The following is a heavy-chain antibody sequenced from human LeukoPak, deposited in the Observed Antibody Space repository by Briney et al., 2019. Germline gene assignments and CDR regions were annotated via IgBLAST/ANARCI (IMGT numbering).Heavy chain of an antibody. Sequence: GSLRFSCAASGFTFSNAWMSWVRQPPGKGLEWIGEVHLDGRTNYNPSLKSRLIMSVDLPENHISLKLTSVTAADTAVYYCAREGGFYRPLDYSGQGTLVTVSS. CDR1: GFTFSNAW. CDR3: AREGGFYRPLDY. D-gene: IGHD3-3*01. V-gene: IGHV4-4*02. CDR2: VHLDGRT. J-gene: IGHJ4*02.